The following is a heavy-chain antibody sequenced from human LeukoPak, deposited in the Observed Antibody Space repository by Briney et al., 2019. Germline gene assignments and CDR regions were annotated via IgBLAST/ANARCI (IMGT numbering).Heavy chain of an antibody. Sequence: SETLSLTCAVEGGAFKDYYWSWVRQSPEKGLEWIAEINQGGSTIYNPSLKNRVTMSIDTTRKHFSLQLASLTAADTAVYFCARRGIWIQWNFEYWGQGVLVTVSS. CDR2: INQGGST. CDR1: GGAFKDYY. D-gene: IGHD5-12*01. CDR3: ARRGIWIQWNFEY. V-gene: IGHV4-34*01. J-gene: IGHJ4*02.